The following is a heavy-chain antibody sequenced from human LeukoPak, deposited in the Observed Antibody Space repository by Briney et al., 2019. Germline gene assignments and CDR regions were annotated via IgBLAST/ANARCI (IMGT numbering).Heavy chain of an antibody. D-gene: IGHD1-1*01. CDR3: AREGGPTGGAQDY. Sequence: GASVKVSCNASGYTLSNYDISWVRQAPGQGLEWRGWISVYNVNTHNAQKVQDRVTMTKATSTSTAYMELRSLRSDDTAVYSCAREGGPTGGAQDYWGQGTLVTVSS. CDR1: GYTLSNYD. J-gene: IGHJ4*02. CDR2: ISVYNVNT. V-gene: IGHV1-18*01.